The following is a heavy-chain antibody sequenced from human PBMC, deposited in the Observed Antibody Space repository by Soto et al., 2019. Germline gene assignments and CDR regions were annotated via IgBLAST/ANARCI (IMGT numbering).Heavy chain of an antibody. CDR3: ARGLCGGNCYSDQYYFDY. J-gene: IGHJ4*02. D-gene: IGHD2-21*01. CDR1: GGTFDSYT. Sequence: QVHLVQSGAEVKPPGSSVKVSCTASGGTFDSYTISWVRQAPGQGLEWMGRIIPIVGVANYAQRFRGRVTITADKSTSTAYMELNSLGSEDTAVYYCARGLCGGNCYSDQYYFDYWGQGTLVTVSS. CDR2: IIPIVGVA. V-gene: IGHV1-69*02.